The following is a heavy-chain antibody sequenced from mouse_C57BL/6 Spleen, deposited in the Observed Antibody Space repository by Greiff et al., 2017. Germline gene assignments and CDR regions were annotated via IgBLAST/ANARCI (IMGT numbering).Heavy chain of an antibody. J-gene: IGHJ4*01. CDR1: GYTFTSYW. V-gene: IGHV1-55*01. CDR2: IYPGSGST. D-gene: IGHD1-1*01. Sequence: QVQLQQPGAELVKPGASVKMSCKASGYTFTSYWITWVKQRPGQGLEWIGDIYPGSGSTNYNEKFKSKATLTVDTSSSTAYMQLSSLTSEDSAVYCCARRGLLRIYYYAMDYWGQGTSVTVSS. CDR3: ARRGLLRIYYYAMDY.